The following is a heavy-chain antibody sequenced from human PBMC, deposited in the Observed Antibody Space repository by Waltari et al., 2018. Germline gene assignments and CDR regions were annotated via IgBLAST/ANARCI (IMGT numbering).Heavy chain of an antibody. Sequence: QVQLQESGPGLVKPSETLSLTCTVSGGSISSYYWSWIRQPPGQGLEWIGYIYYSGSTHYNPSLKSRVTISVDTSKNQFSLKLSSVTAADTAVYYCARSGSGSYLPGYYYYGMDVWGQGTTVTVSS. CDR3: ARSGSGSYLPGYYYYGMDV. D-gene: IGHD3-10*01. J-gene: IGHJ6*02. CDR2: IYYSGST. CDR1: GGSISSYY. V-gene: IGHV4-59*01.